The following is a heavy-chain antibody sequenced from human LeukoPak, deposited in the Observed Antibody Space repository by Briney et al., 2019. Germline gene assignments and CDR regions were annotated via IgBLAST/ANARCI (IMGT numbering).Heavy chain of an antibody. Sequence: PSDPVSLTCSVSCGSLSRYYWRWMRQPAGEGVEWIGRIYTCGSTNLHPSLKSRVNMSVDTSKNQFSLKLSSVTAAATAVYYCARERGVVVVPAAPDAFDIWGQGTMVTVSS. CDR1: CGSLSRYY. D-gene: IGHD2-2*01. J-gene: IGHJ3*02. CDR3: ARERGVVVVPAAPDAFDI. V-gene: IGHV4-4*07. CDR2: IYTCGST.